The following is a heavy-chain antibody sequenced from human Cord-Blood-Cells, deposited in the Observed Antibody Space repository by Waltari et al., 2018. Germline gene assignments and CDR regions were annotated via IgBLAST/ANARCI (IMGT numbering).Heavy chain of an antibody. V-gene: IGHV4-38-2*01. Sequence: QVQLQESGPGLVKPSETLSLTCAVSGYSISSGYYWGWIRQPPGKGLEWIGSIYHSGSTYNNPSLKSRVTISVDTSKNQFSLKLSSVTAADTAVYYCARVRDDFWSGYLSGGANWFDPWGQGTLVTVSS. D-gene: IGHD3-3*01. CDR1: GYSISSGYY. J-gene: IGHJ5*02. CDR3: ARVRDDFWSGYLSGGANWFDP. CDR2: IYHSGST.